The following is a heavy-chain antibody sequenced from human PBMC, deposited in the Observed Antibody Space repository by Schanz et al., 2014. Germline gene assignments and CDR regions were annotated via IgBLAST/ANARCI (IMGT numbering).Heavy chain of an antibody. CDR2: IKQDGSER. D-gene: IGHD2-15*01. J-gene: IGHJ4*02. CDR1: GFTFGSYA. V-gene: IGHV3-7*03. Sequence: EVRLLESGGGLVQPGGSLRLSCVGSGFTFGSYAMNWVRQAPGKGLEWVANIKQDGSERYYVDSVKGRFTISRDNAKNSLYLQMNSLRAEDTAVYYCARDLAGGGNDVWGQGTLVTVSS. CDR3: ARDLAGGGNDV.